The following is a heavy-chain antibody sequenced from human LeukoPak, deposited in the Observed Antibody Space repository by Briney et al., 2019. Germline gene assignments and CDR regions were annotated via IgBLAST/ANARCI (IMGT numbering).Heavy chain of an antibody. V-gene: IGHV3-48*04. J-gene: IGHJ4*02. CDR1: KFTFSDYS. D-gene: IGHD6-13*01. CDR2: ISSGGGTI. Sequence: PGGSLRLSCAASKFTFSDYSMSWVRQAPGKGLEWVSYISSGGGTIYYADSVKGRFTISRDNAKNSLYLQMNSLRAEDAAVYYCARDLYSSTWYAFDYWGQGTLVTVSS. CDR3: ARDLYSSTWYAFDY.